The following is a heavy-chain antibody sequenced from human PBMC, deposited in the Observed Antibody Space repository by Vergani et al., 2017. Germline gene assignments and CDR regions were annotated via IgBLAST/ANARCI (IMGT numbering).Heavy chain of an antibody. Sequence: QVQLVESEGGVVQPGGSLRLSCVASGFSFSTYGMNWVRQTPGKGLEWVAFIRYDGTTKYSADSVKGRFSISRDNSKNTLYLQMNSLRGDDTAVYYCAKDDSVARGSFYGKFDLWGQGILVTISS. J-gene: IGHJ4*02. CDR2: IRYDGTTK. CDR1: GFSFSTYG. D-gene: IGHD1-26*01. CDR3: AKDDSVARGSFYGKFDL. V-gene: IGHV3-30*02.